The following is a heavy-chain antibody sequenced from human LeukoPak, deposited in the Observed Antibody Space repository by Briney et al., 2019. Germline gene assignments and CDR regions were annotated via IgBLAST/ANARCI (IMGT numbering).Heavy chain of an antibody. V-gene: IGHV1-69*13. D-gene: IGHD1-7*01. Sequence: SVKVSCKASGGTFSSYAISWVRQAPGQGLEWMGGTIPIFGTANYAQKFQGRVTIIADESTSTAYMELSSLRSEDTAVYYCACPQTGTTTLNAFDIWGRGTMVTVSS. CDR2: TIPIFGTA. J-gene: IGHJ3*02. CDR3: ACPQTGTTTLNAFDI. CDR1: GGTFSSYA.